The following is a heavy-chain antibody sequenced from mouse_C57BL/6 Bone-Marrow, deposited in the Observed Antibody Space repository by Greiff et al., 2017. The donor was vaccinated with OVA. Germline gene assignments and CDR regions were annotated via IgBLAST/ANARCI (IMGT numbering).Heavy chain of an antibody. Sequence: EVQRVESGGGLVKPGGSLKLSCAASGFTFSSYAMSWVRQTPEQRLEWVATISDGGSYTYYPDTVKGRFTISSDTAKNNLYLQMSHLQSEDTAMYYCARYRVYYYGSSHCYFDVWGTGTTVTVSS. V-gene: IGHV5-4*01. D-gene: IGHD1-1*01. CDR3: ARYRVYYYGSSHCYFDV. CDR1: GFTFSSYA. J-gene: IGHJ1*03. CDR2: ISDGGSYT.